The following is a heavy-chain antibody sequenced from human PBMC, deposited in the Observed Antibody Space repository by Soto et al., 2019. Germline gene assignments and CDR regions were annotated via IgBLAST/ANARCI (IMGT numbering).Heavy chain of an antibody. D-gene: IGHD3-3*01. CDR1: GFTFSSYG. V-gene: IGHV3-30*18. CDR2: ISYDGSNK. Sequence: GGSLRLSCAASGFTFSSYGMHWVRQAPGKGLEWVAVISYDGSNKYYADSVKGRFTISRDNSKNTLYLQMNSLRAEDTAVYYCAKDLLAGRFLEWSPAEHWGQGTLVTVSS. J-gene: IGHJ1*01. CDR3: AKDLLAGRFLEWSPAEH.